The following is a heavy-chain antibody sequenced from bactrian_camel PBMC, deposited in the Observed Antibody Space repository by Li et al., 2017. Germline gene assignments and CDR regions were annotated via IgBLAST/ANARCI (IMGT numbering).Heavy chain of an antibody. CDR2: INSDGHS. Sequence: HVQLVESGGGSVQAGGSLKLSCVVPGYIYSSNCMAWFRQAPGKEREVVASINSDGHSEYAGSVQGRLTISQDNAKDTVYLQMNSLKPEDTAMYYCAADRMACLRSSVQVGAYNYWGQGTQVTVS. V-gene: IGHV3S53*01. J-gene: IGHJ4*01. D-gene: IGHD5*01. CDR3: AADRMACLRSSVQVGAYNY. CDR1: GYIYSSNC.